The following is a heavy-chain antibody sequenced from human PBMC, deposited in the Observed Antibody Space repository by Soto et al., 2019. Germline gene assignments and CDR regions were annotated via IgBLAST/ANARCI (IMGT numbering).Heavy chain of an antibody. V-gene: IGHV1-2*02. J-gene: IGHJ6*02. CDR1: GYTFTGYY. CDR3: AKGGAIVAAGTRVYLYNAMDV. Sequence: ASVKVSCKASGYTFTGYYMHWVRQAPGQGLEWMGWINPNSGGTNYAQKFQGRVTMNRDTSIRTAYMELRGLTSDDTAEYYCAKGGAIVAAGTRVYLYNAMDVWGQGTKVTV. D-gene: IGHD1-26*01. CDR2: INPNSGGT.